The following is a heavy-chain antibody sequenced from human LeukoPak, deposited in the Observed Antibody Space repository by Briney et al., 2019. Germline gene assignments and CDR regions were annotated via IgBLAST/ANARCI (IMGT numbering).Heavy chain of an antibody. CDR3: ARSWVLHGGFDS. J-gene: IGHJ4*02. V-gene: IGHV5-51*01. Sequence: GESLEISLQGFGYRFTNYWVGWVRPMPGKGLEWMGAIYPSDSDTSYSPSFQGQVTISADKSISTAYLQWSSLKASDTAMYYCARSWVLHGGFDSWGQGTLVTVSS. D-gene: IGHD2-8*01. CDR2: IYPSDSDT. CDR1: GYRFTNYW.